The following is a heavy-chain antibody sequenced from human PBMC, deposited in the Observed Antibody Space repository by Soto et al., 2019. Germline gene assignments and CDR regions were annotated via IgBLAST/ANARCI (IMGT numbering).Heavy chain of an antibody. D-gene: IGHD6-19*01. J-gene: IGHJ5*02. CDR3: ARDPIAVAGTQGWFDP. CDR1: GYTFTSYG. CDR2: ISAYNGNT. Sequence: ASVKVSCKASGYTFTSYGISWVRQAPGQGLEWMGWISAYNGNTNYAQKLQGRVTMTTDTSASTAYMELRSLRSDDTAVYYCARDPIAVAGTQGWFDPWGQGTLVTVSS. V-gene: IGHV1-18*04.